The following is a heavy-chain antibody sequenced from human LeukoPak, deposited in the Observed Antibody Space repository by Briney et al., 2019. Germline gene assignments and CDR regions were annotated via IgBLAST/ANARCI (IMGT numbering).Heavy chain of an antibody. Sequence: SETLSLTCTVSGGSIGSGGYYWSWIRQPPGKGLEWIGYIYHSGSTYYNPSLKSRVTISVDRSKNQFSLKLSSVTAADTAVYYCARGGGNILFDYWGQGTLVTVSS. CDR3: ARGGGNILFDY. CDR2: IYHSGST. J-gene: IGHJ4*02. V-gene: IGHV4-30-2*01. CDR1: GGSIGSGGYY. D-gene: IGHD1-26*01.